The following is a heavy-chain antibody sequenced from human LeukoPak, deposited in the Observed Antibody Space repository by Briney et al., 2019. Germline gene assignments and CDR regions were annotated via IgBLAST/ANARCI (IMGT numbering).Heavy chain of an antibody. CDR2: ISSSGSTI. V-gene: IGHV3-48*03. Sequence: GGSLRLSCAASGFTFSSYEMNWVRQAPGKGLEWVSYISSSGSTIYYADSVKGRFTISRDNAKNSLYLQMNSLRAEDTAVYYCARESRIGDTAMDPFDYWGQGTLVTVSS. D-gene: IGHD5-18*01. J-gene: IGHJ4*02. CDR1: GFTFSSYE. CDR3: ARESRIGDTAMDPFDY.